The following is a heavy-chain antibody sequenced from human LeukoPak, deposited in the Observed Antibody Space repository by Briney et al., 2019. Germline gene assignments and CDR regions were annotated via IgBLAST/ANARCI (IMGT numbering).Heavy chain of an antibody. CDR2: ISSSGSTI. CDR3: ARDMYSGSDY. D-gene: IGHD3-10*01. Sequence: GGSLRLSCAASGFTFSSYEMNWVRQAPGKGLEWVSYISSSGSTIYYADSVKGRFTISRDNAENSLYLQMNSLRAEDTAVYYCARDMYSGSDYWGQGTLVTVSS. CDR1: GFTFSSYE. J-gene: IGHJ4*02. V-gene: IGHV3-48*03.